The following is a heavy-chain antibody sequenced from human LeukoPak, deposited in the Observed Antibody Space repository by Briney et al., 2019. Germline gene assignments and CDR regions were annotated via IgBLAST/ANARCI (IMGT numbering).Heavy chain of an antibody. Sequence: PSETLSLTCTVSGGSISSYYWSSIRQPPRKGLERSGYIYYSGSTNYNPSLKSRVTISVDTSKNQFSLKLSSVTAADTAVYYCARGSRGYSYGYDHWGQGTLVTVSS. D-gene: IGHD5-18*01. CDR2: IYYSGST. CDR1: GGSISSYY. V-gene: IGHV4-59*01. CDR3: ARGSRGYSYGYDH. J-gene: IGHJ4*02.